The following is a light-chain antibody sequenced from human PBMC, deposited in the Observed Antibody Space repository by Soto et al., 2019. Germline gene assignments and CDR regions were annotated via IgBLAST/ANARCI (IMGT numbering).Light chain of an antibody. V-gene: IGLV1-36*01. Sequence: QSLLTQPPSLAEAPRQRVAISCSGSSSNIGNNAVNWYQQLPGKAPKLLIYYDDLLPSGVSDRFSGSKSGTSASLAISGLQSEDEADYYCAAWADSLNGLVFGTGTKVTVL. CDR3: AAWADSLNGLV. CDR2: YDD. CDR1: SSNIGNNA. J-gene: IGLJ1*01.